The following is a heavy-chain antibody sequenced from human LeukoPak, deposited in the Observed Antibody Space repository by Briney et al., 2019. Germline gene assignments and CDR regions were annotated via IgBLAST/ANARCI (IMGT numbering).Heavy chain of an antibody. CDR3: ARGRYCSGGTCYFDY. J-gene: IGHJ4*02. CDR1: GFSFSSYL. Sequence: GGSLRLSCAASGFSFSSYLMHWVRQASGKGLVWVSRINSDGTTTTYADSVKGRFTVSRDNAKSTLYLQMNSLRAEDTAVYYCARGRYCSGGTCYFDYWGQGALVTVSS. CDR2: INSDGTTT. V-gene: IGHV3-74*01. D-gene: IGHD2-15*01.